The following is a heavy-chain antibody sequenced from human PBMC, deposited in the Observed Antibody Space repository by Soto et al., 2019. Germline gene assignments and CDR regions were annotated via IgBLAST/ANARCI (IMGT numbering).Heavy chain of an antibody. CDR1: GFATSDHY. Sequence: GGSLRLSCAASGFATSDHYMDWVRQAPGKGLEWLGRTKNKGQSFTIEYAPSVKGRFIISRDDSKNSVFLQINSLRTDDTAVYYCARWVAGAADCWGQGTQVTVSS. CDR2: TKNKGQSFTI. D-gene: IGHD2-15*01. J-gene: IGHJ4*02. V-gene: IGHV3-72*01. CDR3: ARWVAGAADC.